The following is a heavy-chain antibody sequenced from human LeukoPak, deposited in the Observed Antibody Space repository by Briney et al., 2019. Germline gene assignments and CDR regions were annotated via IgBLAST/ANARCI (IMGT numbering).Heavy chain of an antibody. CDR3: TTRNYGDYSGYYFDY. D-gene: IGHD4-17*01. Sequence: GGSLRLSCAASGFTFSNAWMSWVRQAPGKGLEWVGRIKSKTDGGTTDYAAPVKGRFTISRDDSKNTLYLQMNSLKTEDTAVYYCTTRNYGDYSGYYFDYWGQGTLVTVSS. CDR1: GFTFSNAW. V-gene: IGHV3-15*01. CDR2: IKSKTDGGTT. J-gene: IGHJ4*02.